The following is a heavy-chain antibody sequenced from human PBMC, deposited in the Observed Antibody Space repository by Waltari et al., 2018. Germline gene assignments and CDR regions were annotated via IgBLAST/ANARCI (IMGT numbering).Heavy chain of an antibody. J-gene: IGHJ5*02. CDR3: ARGRAFHILDP. V-gene: IGHV4-4*09. Sequence: QVQLQESGPGLVKPSETLSLTCTVSGGSISSYYWSWIRQPPGKGLEWIGYIYTSGSTNYDPSLKSRVTISVEPSKNQFSLKLSSVTAADTAVYYCARGRAFHILDPWGQGTLVTVSS. D-gene: IGHD2-21*01. CDR2: IYTSGST. CDR1: GGSISSYY.